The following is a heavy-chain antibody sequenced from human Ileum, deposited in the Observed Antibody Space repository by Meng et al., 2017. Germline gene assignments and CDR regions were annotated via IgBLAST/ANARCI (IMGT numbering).Heavy chain of an antibody. V-gene: IGHV1-2*06. J-gene: IGHJ2*01. D-gene: IGHD1-26*01. CDR1: GYTFSGYY. Sequence: QGQWVKSGAEGKKPGASVKVSCKASGYTFSGYYMHWVRQAPGQRLEWMGRINPNSGDTNYVQKFQGRVTMTRDTSTNTAYMELSSLRSDDTAVYYCARDGEDYYGSYSTRWYFDLWGRGTLVTVSS. CDR2: INPNSGDT. CDR3: ARDGEDYYGSYSTRWYFDL.